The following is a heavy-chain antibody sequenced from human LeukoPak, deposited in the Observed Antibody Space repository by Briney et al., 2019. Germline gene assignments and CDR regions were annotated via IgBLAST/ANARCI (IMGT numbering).Heavy chain of an antibody. Sequence: ASVKVSCKASGYTFTSYYMHWVRQAPGQGLEWMGIINPSGGSASYAQKFQGRVTMTRDTSTSTVYMELSSLRSEDTAVYYCAREVNYYDSSGAGYNWFDPWGQGTLVTVSS. CDR1: GYTFTSYY. CDR3: AREVNYYDSSGAGYNWFDP. D-gene: IGHD3-22*01. J-gene: IGHJ5*02. V-gene: IGHV1-46*01. CDR2: INPSGGSA.